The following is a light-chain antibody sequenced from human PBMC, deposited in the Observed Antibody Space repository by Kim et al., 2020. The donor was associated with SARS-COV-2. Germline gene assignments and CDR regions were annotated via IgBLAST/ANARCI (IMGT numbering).Light chain of an antibody. CDR1: SSDVGNYHY. V-gene: IGLV2-14*01. J-gene: IGLJ1*01. CDR2: DVS. CDR3: SSYTSTSTYV. Sequence: QSALTQPASVAGSPGQSITISCTGTSSDVGNYHYVSWYQHHPGKAPKLMIYDVSNRPSGVSNRFSGSKSGNTASLTISGLQAEDEAEYYCSSYTSTSTYVFGTGTKVTVL.